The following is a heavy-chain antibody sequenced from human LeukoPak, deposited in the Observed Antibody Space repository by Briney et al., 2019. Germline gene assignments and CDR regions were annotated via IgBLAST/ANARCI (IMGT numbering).Heavy chain of an antibody. Sequence: QPGGSLRLSCAASGFTFSSYAMSWVRQAPGKGLEWVSAISGSGGSTYYADSVKGRFTISRDNSKNTLYLQMNSLRAEDTAVYYCAKDLRTYGSGIYRLPTVIFDYWGQGTLVTVSS. D-gene: IGHD3-10*01. CDR3: AKDLRTYGSGIYRLPTVIFDY. V-gene: IGHV3-23*01. J-gene: IGHJ4*02. CDR1: GFTFSSYA. CDR2: ISGSGGST.